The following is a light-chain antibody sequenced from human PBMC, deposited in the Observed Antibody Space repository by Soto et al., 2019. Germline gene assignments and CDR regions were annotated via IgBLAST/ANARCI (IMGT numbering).Light chain of an antibody. CDR1: SSTIGAGYN. CDR2: GNN. Sequence: QSVLTQPPSVAGSPGQRVTISCTGSSSTIGAGYNVHWYQQPPGIAPKLLIYGNNNRPSGVPDRFSGSKSGTSASLAITGLQADDEADYYCQSYDSSLRGYVFGTGTKLTVL. V-gene: IGLV1-40*01. J-gene: IGLJ1*01. CDR3: QSYDSSLRGYV.